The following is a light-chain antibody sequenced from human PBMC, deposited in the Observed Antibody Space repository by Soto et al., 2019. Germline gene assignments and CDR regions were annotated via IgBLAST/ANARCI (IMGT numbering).Light chain of an antibody. CDR1: QSVNIY. CDR2: GAS. CDR3: LQYGRSGT. J-gene: IGKJ1*01. V-gene: IGKV3-20*01. Sequence: IGLEQSPATLSFPSREKATLSFRASQSVNIYLAWYQQKHGQAPRLLIYGASNRATGIPDRFSGSGSWTDFTLSIHRREPEDFAVYYCLQYGRSGTFGQGTKVDIK.